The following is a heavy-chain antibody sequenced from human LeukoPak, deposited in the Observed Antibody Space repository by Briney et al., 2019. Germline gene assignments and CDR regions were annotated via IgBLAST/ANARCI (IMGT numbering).Heavy chain of an antibody. CDR3: ARDSSSSWYYFDY. D-gene: IGHD6-13*01. Sequence: GRSLRLSCAASGFTFSSYAMHWVRQAPGKGLEWVAVISYDGSNKYYADSVKGRFTISRDNSKNTLYLQMNSLRAEDTAVYYCARDSSSSWYYFDYWGQGTLVTVSS. V-gene: IGHV3-30-3*01. CDR2: ISYDGSNK. J-gene: IGHJ4*02. CDR1: GFTFSSYA.